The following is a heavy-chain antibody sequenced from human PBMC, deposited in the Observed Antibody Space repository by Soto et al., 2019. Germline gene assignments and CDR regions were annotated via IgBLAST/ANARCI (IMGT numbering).Heavy chain of an antibody. V-gene: IGHV3-53*04. J-gene: IGHJ4*02. CDR1: GFTVNKKY. Sequence: EVQLVESGGGLVQPGGSLRLSCAASGFTVNKKYMSWVRQAPGKGLECISIIYTGGSTYYADSVKGRFTISRHNSINTLYLQTNSMRTEDTAVYYCAIRRGYSYGYPDYWGPGTLVSGSS. CDR2: IYTGGST. D-gene: IGHD5-18*01. CDR3: AIRRGYSYGYPDY.